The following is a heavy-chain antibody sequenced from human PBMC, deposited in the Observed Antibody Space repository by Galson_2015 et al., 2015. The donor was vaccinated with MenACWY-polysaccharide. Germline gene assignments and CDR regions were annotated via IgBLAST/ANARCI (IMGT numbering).Heavy chain of an antibody. J-gene: IGHJ3*02. CDR1: GLIFSTTW. D-gene: IGHD3-16*01. CDR3: TTASDYGRALGI. V-gene: IGHV3-15*01. CDR2: IKSRTDGGTT. Sequence: SLRLSCAASGLIFSTTWFNWVRQAPGKGLEWVGRIKSRTDGGTTEYAAPVRGRFTFSRDDSENMVYLQMNSLKTEGTAIYYCTTASDYGRALGIWGQGTMVTVSS.